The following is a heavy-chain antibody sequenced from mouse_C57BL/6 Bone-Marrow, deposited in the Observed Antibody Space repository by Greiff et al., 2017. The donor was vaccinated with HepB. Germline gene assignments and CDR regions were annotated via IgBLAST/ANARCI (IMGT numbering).Heavy chain of an antibody. Sequence: VQLQQSGPELVKPGASVKIPCKASGYTFTDYNMDWVKQSHGKSLEWIGDINPNNGGTIYNQKFKGKATLTVDKSSSTAYMELRSLTSEDTAVYYCAREYYGSRYWYFDVWGTGTTVTVSS. D-gene: IGHD1-1*01. V-gene: IGHV1-18*01. CDR2: INPNNGGT. CDR1: GYTFTDYN. CDR3: AREYYGSRYWYFDV. J-gene: IGHJ1*03.